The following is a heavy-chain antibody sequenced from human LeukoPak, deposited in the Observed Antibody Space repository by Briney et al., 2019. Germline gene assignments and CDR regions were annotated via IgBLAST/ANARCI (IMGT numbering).Heavy chain of an antibody. CDR3: ARHMSEIGGCYYYYMDV. J-gene: IGHJ6*03. CDR2: IYTSGST. D-gene: IGHD4-23*01. Sequence: SETLSLTCTVSGGSVSSYYWSWIRQPPGKGLEWIGYIYTSGSTNYNPSLKSRITISVDTSKNQFSLKLSSVTAADTAVYYCARHMSEIGGCYYYYMDVWGKGTTVTVSS. CDR1: GGSVSSYY. V-gene: IGHV4-4*09.